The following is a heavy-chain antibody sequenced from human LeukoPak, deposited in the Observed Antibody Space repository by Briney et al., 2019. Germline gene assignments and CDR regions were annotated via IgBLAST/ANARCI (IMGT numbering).Heavy chain of an antibody. Sequence: PSETLSLTCTVSGGSISSSSYYWGWIRQPPGKGLEWIGSIYYSGSTYYNPSLKSRVTISVDTSKNQFSLKLGSVTAADTAVYYCARVGIVGALTPSYFDYWGQGTLVTVSS. CDR3: ARVGIVGALTPSYFDY. CDR2: IYYSGST. V-gene: IGHV4-39*07. D-gene: IGHD1-26*01. CDR1: GGSISSSSYY. J-gene: IGHJ4*02.